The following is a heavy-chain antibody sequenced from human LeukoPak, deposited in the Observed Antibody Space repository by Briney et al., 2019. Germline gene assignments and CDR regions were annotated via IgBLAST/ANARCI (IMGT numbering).Heavy chain of an antibody. D-gene: IGHD6-19*01. J-gene: IGHJ4*02. V-gene: IGHV3-30*03. CDR3: ASRAIAVATA. Sequence: GGSLRLSCAASGFTFSSYGMHWVRQAPGKGLEWVAVISYDGSNKYYADSVKGRFTISRDNSKNTLYLQMNSLRAEDTAVYYCASRAIAVATARGQGTLVTVSS. CDR2: ISYDGSNK. CDR1: GFTFSSYG.